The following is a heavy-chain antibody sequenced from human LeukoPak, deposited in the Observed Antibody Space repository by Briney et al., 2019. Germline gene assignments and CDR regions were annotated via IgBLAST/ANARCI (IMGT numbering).Heavy chain of an antibody. CDR1: GGTFSSYA. V-gene: IGHV1-18*01. J-gene: IGHJ6*02. Sequence: ASVKVSCKASGGTFSSYAISWVRQAPGQGLEWMGWISAYNGNTNYAQKLQGRVTMTTDTSTGTAYMELRSLRSDDTAVYYCARDLGEYCSGGSCYYIYYYGMDVWGQGTTVTVSS. CDR3: ARDLGEYCSGGSCYYIYYYGMDV. CDR2: ISAYNGNT. D-gene: IGHD2-15*01.